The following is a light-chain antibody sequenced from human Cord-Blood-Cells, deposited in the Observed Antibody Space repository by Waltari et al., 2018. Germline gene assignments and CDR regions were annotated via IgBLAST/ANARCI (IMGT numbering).Light chain of an antibody. CDR3: QSYDSSNRV. Sequence: NFMLTQPHSVSESPGKTVTISCTRSSGSIASNYVQWYQQRPGSPPTTVIYEDNQRPSGVPHRFSGSIDSSSNSASLTISGLKTEDEADYYCQSYDSSNRVFGGGTKLTVL. J-gene: IGLJ3*02. V-gene: IGLV6-57*01. CDR2: EDN. CDR1: SGSIASNY.